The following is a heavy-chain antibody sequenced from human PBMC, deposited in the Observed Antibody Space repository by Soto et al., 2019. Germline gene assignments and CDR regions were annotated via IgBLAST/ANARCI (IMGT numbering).Heavy chain of an antibody. Sequence: EVQLVESGGGLIQPGGSLRLSCAASGFNVSSTHMSWVRQAPGKGLEWVSLLYSGGRTYYADSVKGRFTISRDNSKNTLYLQMNSLRAEDTAVYYCAIRRGYSGYDSAFDVWDQGTMVTVSS. J-gene: IGHJ3*01. CDR3: AIRRGYSGYDSAFDV. D-gene: IGHD5-12*01. V-gene: IGHV3-53*01. CDR1: GFNVSSTH. CDR2: LYSGGRT.